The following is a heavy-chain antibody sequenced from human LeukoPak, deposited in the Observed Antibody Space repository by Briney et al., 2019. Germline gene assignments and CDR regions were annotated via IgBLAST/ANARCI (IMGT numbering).Heavy chain of an antibody. Sequence: GGSLRLSCAASGFTFSSYGMHWVRQAPGKGLEWVAVISYDGSNKYYADSVKGRFTISRDNSKNTLYLQMNSLGAEDTAVYYCAKSHGELLWYFDYWGQGTLVTVSS. V-gene: IGHV3-30*18. J-gene: IGHJ4*02. CDR2: ISYDGSNK. CDR1: GFTFSSYG. CDR3: AKSHGELLWYFDY. D-gene: IGHD1-26*01.